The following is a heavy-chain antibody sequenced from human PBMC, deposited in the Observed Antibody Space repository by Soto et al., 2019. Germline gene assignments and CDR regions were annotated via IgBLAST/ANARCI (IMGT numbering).Heavy chain of an antibody. Sequence: SETLSLTCTVSGGSISSYYGGWFRQPPGKGLEWIGYIYYSGSTTYHPSLKSRVTISVDTSKNQFSLNLTSVTAADTAVYYCARRYGGAFDIWGQGTMVTVSS. J-gene: IGHJ3*02. CDR2: IYYSGST. CDR3: ARRYGGAFDI. V-gene: IGHV4-59*08. CDR1: GGSISSYY. D-gene: IGHD3-10*01.